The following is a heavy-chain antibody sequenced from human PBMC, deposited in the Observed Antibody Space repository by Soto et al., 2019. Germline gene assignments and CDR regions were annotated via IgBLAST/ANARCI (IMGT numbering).Heavy chain of an antibody. V-gene: IGHV3-30-3*01. D-gene: IGHD5-18*01. CDR3: ARGLRYSYEDAFDI. CDR2: ISFDAINQ. Sequence: LVVESGGGVVQPGKSLRLSCVASGFTFNNYAMHWVRQAPGKGLEWVAGISFDAINQYYADSVRGRYTIARKNSKNRLSLEMNSLRIEDTAVYYCARGLRYSYEDAFDIWGQGTTVIVSS. CDR1: GFTFNNYA. J-gene: IGHJ3*02.